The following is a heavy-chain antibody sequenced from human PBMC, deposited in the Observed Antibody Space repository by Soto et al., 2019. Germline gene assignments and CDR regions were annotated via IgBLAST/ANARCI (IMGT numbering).Heavy chain of an antibody. Sequence: PGGSLRLSCAASGFTVSSNYMSWVRQAPGKGLEWVSVIYSGGSTYYADSVKGRFTISRDNSKNTLYLQMNSLRAEDTAVYYCARGESESVVAATGGWFDPWGQGTLVTVSS. CDR2: IYSGGST. V-gene: IGHV3-53*01. J-gene: IGHJ5*02. D-gene: IGHD2-15*01. CDR1: GFTVSSNY. CDR3: ARGESESVVAATGGWFDP.